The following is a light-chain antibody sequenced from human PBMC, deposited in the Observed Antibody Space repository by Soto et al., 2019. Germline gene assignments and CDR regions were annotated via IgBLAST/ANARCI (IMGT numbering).Light chain of an antibody. V-gene: IGKV1-13*02. J-gene: IGKJ5*01. CDR3: QQFNTHPIT. Sequence: ATQLTQFPSLVSASAGDTVTITCRASQDVGSRLTWYQQKRGEPPQLLISDVANLDRGGPSSFSGSGSGTEFALTINSLQPEDVATYYCQQFNTHPITFGQGTRLEIK. CDR2: DVA. CDR1: QDVGSR.